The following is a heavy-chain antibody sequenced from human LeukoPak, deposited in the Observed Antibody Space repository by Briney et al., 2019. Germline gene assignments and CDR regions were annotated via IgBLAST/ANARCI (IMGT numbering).Heavy chain of an antibody. CDR3: ARPPSTSAWSNSVDD. CDR1: GFTFSSYT. D-gene: IGHD6-19*01. CDR2: ISGSSSNK. Sequence: PGGSLRLSCAASGFTFSSYTMNWVRQAPGKGLEWVSSISGSSSNKYYADSVQGRFTISRDNAKNSLYLQMGSLRAEDTAVYYCARPPSTSAWSNSVDDWGQGTLVTVSS. V-gene: IGHV3-21*01. J-gene: IGHJ4*02.